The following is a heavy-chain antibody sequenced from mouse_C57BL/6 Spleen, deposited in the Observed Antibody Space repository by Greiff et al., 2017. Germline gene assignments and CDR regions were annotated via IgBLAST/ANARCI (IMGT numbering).Heavy chain of an antibody. V-gene: IGHV1-26*01. CDR2: INPNNGGT. CDR3: ARGRGYGSIYFDY. J-gene: IGHJ2*01. CDR1: GYTFTDYY. Sequence: EVQLQQSGPELVKPGASVKISCKASGYTFTDYYMNWVKQSHGKSLEWIGDINPNNGGTSYNQKFKGKATLTVDKSSSTAYMELRSLTSEDSAVXYSARGRGYGSIYFDYCGPGTTLTVSS. D-gene: IGHD1-1*01.